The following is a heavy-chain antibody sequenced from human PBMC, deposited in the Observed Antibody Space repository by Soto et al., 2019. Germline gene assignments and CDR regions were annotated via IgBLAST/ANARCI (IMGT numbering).Heavy chain of an antibody. D-gene: IGHD3-16*02. J-gene: IGHJ4*02. Sequence: GGSLRLSCAASGFTFSSYAMHWVRQAPGKGLEWVAVISYDGSNKYYADSVKGRFTISRDNSKNTLYLQMNSLRAEDTAVYYCARDWGAFGGVIAYYFDYWGQGTLVTVSS. CDR3: ARDWGAFGGVIAYYFDY. V-gene: IGHV3-30*04. CDR1: GFTFSSYA. CDR2: ISYDGSNK.